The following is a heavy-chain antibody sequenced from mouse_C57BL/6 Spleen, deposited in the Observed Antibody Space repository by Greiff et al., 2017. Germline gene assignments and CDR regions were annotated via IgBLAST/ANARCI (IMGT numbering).Heavy chain of an antibody. CDR2: IYAGSGST. D-gene: IGHD2-3*01. J-gene: IGHJ2*01. Sequence: LQQPGASVKMSCKASGYTFTSYWITWVKHRPGQGIEWIGEIYAGSGSTNYNEKFKSKATLTVDTSSSTAYMQLSSLTSEDAAVYYCAGDGYYFDYWGQGTTLTVSS. CDR3: AGDGYYFDY. CDR1: GYTFTSYW. V-gene: IGHV1-55*01.